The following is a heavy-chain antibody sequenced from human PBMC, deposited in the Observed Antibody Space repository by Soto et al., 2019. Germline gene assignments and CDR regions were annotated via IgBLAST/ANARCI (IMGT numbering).Heavy chain of an antibody. D-gene: IGHD2-8*02. CDR2: INHSGST. Sequence: SETLSLTCAVYGGSFSGYCWTWIRQPPGTGLEWIGEINHSGSTNYNPSLKSRVTISVDTSKNQFSLKLTSVTAADTAVYYCARDKITGLFDYWGQGTLVTAPQ. V-gene: IGHV4-34*01. CDR1: GGSFSGYC. CDR3: ARDKITGLFDY. J-gene: IGHJ4*02.